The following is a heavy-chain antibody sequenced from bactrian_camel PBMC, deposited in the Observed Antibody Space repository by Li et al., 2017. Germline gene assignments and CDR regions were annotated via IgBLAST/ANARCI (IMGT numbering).Heavy chain of an antibody. CDR3: AADLSTPRCALVTRTSYKF. J-gene: IGHJ4*01. D-gene: IGHD1*01. V-gene: IGHV3S53*01. CDR1: DHTYSTNC. CDR2: ISDGTT. Sequence: VQLVESGGGSVQAGGSLRLSCAHSDHTYSTNCMGWFRQAPGEERELVGTISDGTTTYADSVKGRFTISQDKDKNILLLQMNSLKPEDTAMYYCAADLSTPRCALVTRTSYKFWGQGTQVTVS.